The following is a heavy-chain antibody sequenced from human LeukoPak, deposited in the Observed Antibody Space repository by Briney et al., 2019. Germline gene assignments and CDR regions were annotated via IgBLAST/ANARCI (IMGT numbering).Heavy chain of an antibody. CDR1: GFTFSSHR. Sequence: GGSLRLSCAASGFTFSSHRMSWVRQAPGKGLEWVAFIRYDGSNKYYADSVKGRFTISRDNSKNTLYLQMNSLRAEDTAVYYCAKDHQVVVLITPYFDYWGQGTLVTVSS. CDR2: IRYDGSNK. CDR3: AKDHQVVVLITPYFDY. D-gene: IGHD3-22*01. J-gene: IGHJ4*02. V-gene: IGHV3-30*02.